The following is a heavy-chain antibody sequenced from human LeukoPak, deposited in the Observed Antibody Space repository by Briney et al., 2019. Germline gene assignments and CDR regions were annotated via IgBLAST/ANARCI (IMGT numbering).Heavy chain of an antibody. Sequence: SETLSLTCTVSGGSISSYYWSWIRQPPGKGLEWIGYIYYSGCTNYNPSLKSRVTISVDMSKNQFSLRLSSVTAADTAVYYCARQGRYGGPVDYWGQGTLVTVSS. CDR2: IYYSGCT. D-gene: IGHD1-26*01. V-gene: IGHV4-59*08. CDR1: GGSISSYY. CDR3: ARQGRYGGPVDY. J-gene: IGHJ4*02.